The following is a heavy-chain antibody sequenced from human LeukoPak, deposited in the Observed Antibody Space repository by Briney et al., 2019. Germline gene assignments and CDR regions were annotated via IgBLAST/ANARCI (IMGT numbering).Heavy chain of an antibody. J-gene: IGHJ4*02. CDR1: GFTFSSYG. Sequence: GGSLRLSCAASGFTFSSYGMNWVRQAPGKGLEGGSYISSSGSTIYYADSVKGRFTISRDNAKNSLYLQMNSLRAEDTAVYYCARGGYGSGSYYFDYWGQGTLVTVSS. CDR3: ARGGYGSGSYYFDY. V-gene: IGHV3-48*03. CDR2: ISSSGSTI. D-gene: IGHD3-10*01.